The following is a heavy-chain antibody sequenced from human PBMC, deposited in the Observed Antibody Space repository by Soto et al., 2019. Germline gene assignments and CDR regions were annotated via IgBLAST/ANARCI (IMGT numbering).Heavy chain of an antibody. CDR3: AIDKYCTGGSCYDLGYYYAMDG. Sequence: SVKVSCKASRYTFTSYGISWVRQAPGQGLEWMGWISAYNGNTNYAQKLQGRVTMTTDTSTSTAYMELRSMRSDDTAAYYCAIDKYCTGGSCYDLGYYYAMDGWG. CDR2: ISAYNGNT. J-gene: IGHJ6*02. D-gene: IGHD2-15*01. V-gene: IGHV1-18*01. CDR1: RYTFTSYG.